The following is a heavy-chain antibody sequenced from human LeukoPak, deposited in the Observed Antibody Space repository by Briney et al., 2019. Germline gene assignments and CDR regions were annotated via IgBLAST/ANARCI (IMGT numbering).Heavy chain of an antibody. V-gene: IGHV3-30*04. CDR3: VRDYNWGFDY. CDR2: ISYDGSNK. D-gene: IGHD1-1*01. J-gene: IGHJ4*02. CDR1: GFTFSSYA. Sequence: GGSLRPSCAASGFTFSSYAMHWVRQAPGKGLEWVAVISYDGSNKYYADSVKGRFTISRDNSKNNVYLQMYSLRVEDTSIYYCVRDYNWGFDYWGQGTVVTVSS.